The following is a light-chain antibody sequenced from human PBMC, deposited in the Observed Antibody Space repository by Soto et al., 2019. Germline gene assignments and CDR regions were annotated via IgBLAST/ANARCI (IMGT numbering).Light chain of an antibody. CDR3: AAWDDSLNGPV. J-gene: IGLJ2*01. V-gene: IGLV1-44*01. Sequence: QSVLTQPPSASGTPGQRVTISCSGSSSNIRSNTVNWYQQLPGTAPKLLIFNNDQRPSGVPDRFSGSKSDTSASLAISGLQSEDEADYYCAAWDDSLNGPVFGGGTKLTVL. CDR1: SSNIRSNT. CDR2: NND.